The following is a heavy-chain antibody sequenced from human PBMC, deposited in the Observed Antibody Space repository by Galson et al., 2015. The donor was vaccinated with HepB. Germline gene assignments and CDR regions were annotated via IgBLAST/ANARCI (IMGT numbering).Heavy chain of an antibody. Sequence: SLRLSCAASGFVVTSNYMSWVRQAPGKGLEWVAVISYDGSTKYYSNSVKGRFTISRDNSENTLSLQMSSLRPEDTAVYYCARDPTRITFGGETGFDSWGQGTLVTVSS. J-gene: IGHJ4*02. CDR3: ARDPTRITFGGETGFDS. CDR2: ISYDGSTK. D-gene: IGHD3-16*01. V-gene: IGHV3-30-3*01. CDR1: GFVVTSNY.